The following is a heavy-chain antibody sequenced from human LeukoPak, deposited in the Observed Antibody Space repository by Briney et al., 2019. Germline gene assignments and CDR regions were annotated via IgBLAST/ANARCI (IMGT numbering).Heavy chain of an antibody. J-gene: IGHJ4*02. CDR3: ARGGSYGYQGLGSLDY. D-gene: IGHD5-18*01. CDR2: INHSGST. V-gene: IGHV4-34*01. Sequence: SETLSLTCTVSGGSISSYYWSWIRQPPGKGLEWIGEINHSGSTNYNPSPKSRVTMSVDTSKNQFSLKLSSVTAADTAVYYCARGGSYGYQGLGSLDYWGQGTLVTVSS. CDR1: GGSISSYY.